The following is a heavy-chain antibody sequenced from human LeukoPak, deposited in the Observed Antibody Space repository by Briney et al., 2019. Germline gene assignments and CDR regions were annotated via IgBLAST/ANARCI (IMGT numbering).Heavy chain of an antibody. CDR1: GYTFTSYA. V-gene: IGHV7-4-1*02. J-gene: IGHJ6*03. CDR3: AREVTMVRGQVSYYYYYMDV. Sequence: AAVKVSCKASGYTFTSYAMNWERQAPGQGLEWMGWINTNTGNPTYAQGFTGRFVFSLDTSVSTAYLQISSLKAEDTAVYYCAREVTMVRGQVSYYYYYMDVWGKGTTVTVSS. D-gene: IGHD3-10*01. CDR2: INTNTGNP.